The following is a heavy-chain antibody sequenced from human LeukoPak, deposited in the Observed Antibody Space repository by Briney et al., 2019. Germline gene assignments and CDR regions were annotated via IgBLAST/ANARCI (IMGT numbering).Heavy chain of an antibody. CDR2: VYPGDSDT. Sequence: GESLKISCKGSGYSFTSYWIGWVRQMPGKGLEWMGIVYPGDSDTRYSPSFQGQVTLSADKSISTAHLQWSSLEASDTAMYYCARVSRGYNPFDYWGQGTLVTVSS. V-gene: IGHV5-51*01. J-gene: IGHJ4*02. CDR1: GYSFTSYW. CDR3: ARVSRGYNPFDY. D-gene: IGHD5-24*01.